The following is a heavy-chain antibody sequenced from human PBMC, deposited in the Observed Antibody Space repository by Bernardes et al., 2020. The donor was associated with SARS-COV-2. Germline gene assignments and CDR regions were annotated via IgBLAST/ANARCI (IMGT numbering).Heavy chain of an antibody. J-gene: IGHJ5*02. CDR1: GFTFSTYW. V-gene: IGHV3-74*01. D-gene: IGHD6-19*01. Sequence: GSLRLSCAASGFTFSTYWMHWVRQAPGKGLVWVSRINIDGFSTNYADSVRGRFSISRDNAKNTLYLQMNSLTAEDTAVYYCARVGSAWSLDLWGQGTLVSVSS. CDR3: ARVGSAWSLDL. CDR2: INIDGFST.